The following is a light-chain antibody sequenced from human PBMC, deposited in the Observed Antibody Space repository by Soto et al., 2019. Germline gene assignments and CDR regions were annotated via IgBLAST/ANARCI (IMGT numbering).Light chain of an antibody. Sequence: EIVLTQSPATLSLFPGERATLSCRASQSVSSYLAWYQHKPGQAPRLLIYDASNRATGIPARFSGSGSGTDFTLTISSLEPEDFAVYYCQQRANWPLAFGGETTVAIK. CDR2: DAS. V-gene: IGKV3-11*01. CDR3: QQRANWPLA. CDR1: QSVSSY. J-gene: IGKJ4*01.